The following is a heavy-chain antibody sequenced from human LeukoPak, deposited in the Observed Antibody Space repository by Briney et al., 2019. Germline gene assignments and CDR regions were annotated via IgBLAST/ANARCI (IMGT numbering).Heavy chain of an antibody. V-gene: IGHV3-21*01. CDR3: ARLRRDYYFDY. Sequence: PGGSLRLSCAASGFTFSSYSMTWVRQAPGKGLEWVSSISPGSSHTYYADSVKGRFTISRDNARNLLYLQMNSLRAEDTAVYYCARLRRDYYFDYWGQGTLVTVSS. CDR1: GFTFSSYS. J-gene: IGHJ4*02. D-gene: IGHD3-3*01. CDR2: ISPGSSHT.